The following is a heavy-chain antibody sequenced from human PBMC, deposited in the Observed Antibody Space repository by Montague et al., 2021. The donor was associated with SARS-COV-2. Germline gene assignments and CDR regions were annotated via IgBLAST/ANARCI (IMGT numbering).Heavy chain of an antibody. V-gene: IGHV3-48*03. CDR1: GFTFSSYE. CDR2: ISSSGSTI. CDR3: ARLGYCSGGSCIDP. D-gene: IGHD2-15*01. J-gene: IGHJ5*02. Sequence: SLRLSCAASGFTFSSYEMNWVRQAPGKGLEWVSYISSSGSTIYYADSVKGRFTISRDNAKNSLYLQMNSLRAEDTAVYYCARLGYCSGGSCIDPWGQGTLATVSS.